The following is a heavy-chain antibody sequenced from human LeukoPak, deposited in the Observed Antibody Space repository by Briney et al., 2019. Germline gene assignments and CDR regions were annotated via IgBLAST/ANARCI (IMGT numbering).Heavy chain of an antibody. J-gene: IGHJ3*02. V-gene: IGHV4-39*01. CDR1: GGSISSSSYY. Sequence: PSETLSLTCTVSGGSISSSSYYWGWIRQPPGKGLVWIGSIYYSGSTYYNPSLKSRVTISVDTSKNQFSLKLSSVTAADTAVYYCARIPDIVVVVAATSGAFDIWGQGTMVTVSS. D-gene: IGHD2-15*01. CDR2: IYYSGST. CDR3: ARIPDIVVVVAATSGAFDI.